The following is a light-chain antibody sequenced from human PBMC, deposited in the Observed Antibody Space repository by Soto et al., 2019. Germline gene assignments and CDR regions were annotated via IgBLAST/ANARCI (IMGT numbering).Light chain of an antibody. CDR3: CSYAGSSTYV. V-gene: IGLV2-23*01. J-gene: IGLJ1*01. Sequence: QSALTQPASVTGSPGQSITISCTGTRSDVGSFHLVSWYQQHPGKAPKLMIYEANKRPSGVSDRFSGSKSGTTASLTISGLQAEDEADYYCCSYAGSSTYVFGTGTKLTVL. CDR1: RSDVGSFHL. CDR2: EAN.